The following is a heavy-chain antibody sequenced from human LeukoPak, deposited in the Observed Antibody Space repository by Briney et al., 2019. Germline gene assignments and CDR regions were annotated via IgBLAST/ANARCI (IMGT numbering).Heavy chain of an antibody. Sequence: VASVKVSCTASGYTFTGYYIHWVRQAPGQGLEWMGWINPNSGGTNYAQKFQGRVTMTRDTSISTAYMELSRLRSDDTAVYYCARAMILQAQISPEDYWGQGTLVTVSS. CDR2: INPNSGGT. CDR3: ARAMILQAQISPEDY. D-gene: IGHD3-16*01. CDR1: GYTFTGYY. J-gene: IGHJ4*02. V-gene: IGHV1-2*02.